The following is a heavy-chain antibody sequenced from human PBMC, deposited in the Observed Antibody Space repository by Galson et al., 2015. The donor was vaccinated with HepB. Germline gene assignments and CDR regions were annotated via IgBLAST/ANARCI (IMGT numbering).Heavy chain of an antibody. D-gene: IGHD3-16*01. CDR3: ARNQEHIVWGYYYGMDV. CDR1: GFTFSSYG. J-gene: IGHJ6*02. CDR2: ISSSSSYI. Sequence: SLRLSCAASGFTFSSYGMHWVRQAPGKGLEWVSSISSSSSYIYYADSVKGRFTISRDNAKSSLYLQMNSLRAEDTAVYYCARNQEHIVWGYYYGMDVWGQGTTVTVSS. V-gene: IGHV3-21*01.